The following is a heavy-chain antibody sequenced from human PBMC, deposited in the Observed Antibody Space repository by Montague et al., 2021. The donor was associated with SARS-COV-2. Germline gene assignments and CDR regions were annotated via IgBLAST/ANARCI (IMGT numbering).Heavy chain of an antibody. D-gene: IGHD6-13*01. V-gene: IGHV4-4*02. CDR2: IFHSGTI. CDR1: GDSISTSTW. J-gene: IGHJ6*02. CDR3: ATLSRRTAAGTRDYFGLDV. Sequence: SETLSLTCRVSGDSISTSTWWTWVRQTPGKGLEWIGEIFHSGTINYNPSLKRRVSISVDESNNQFPLRLSSLIAADTAVYYCATLSRRTAAGTRDYFGLDVWGQGTTVVVSS.